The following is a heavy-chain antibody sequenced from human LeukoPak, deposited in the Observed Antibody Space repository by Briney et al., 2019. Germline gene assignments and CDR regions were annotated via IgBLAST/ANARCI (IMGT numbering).Heavy chain of an antibody. CDR1: GFTFSSYA. J-gene: IGHJ4*02. Sequence: GGSLRLSCAASGFTFSSYAMHWVRQAPGKGLEWVAAIWNDGNNKYYADSLKGRFTISRDNSKNTLYLQMNSLRAEDTAVYYCARGLFYGDYVLDYWGRGTLVTVSS. V-gene: IGHV3-33*01. CDR3: ARGLFYGDYVLDY. CDR2: IWNDGNNK. D-gene: IGHD4-17*01.